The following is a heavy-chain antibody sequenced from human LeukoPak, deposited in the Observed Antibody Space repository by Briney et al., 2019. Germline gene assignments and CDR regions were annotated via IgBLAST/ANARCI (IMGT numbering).Heavy chain of an antibody. CDR2: IRYDGSNK. V-gene: IGHV3-30*02. J-gene: IGHJ4*02. Sequence: GGSLRLSCAASGFTFSSYGMHWVRQAPGKGLEWVAFIRYDGSNKYYADSVKGRFTISRDNSKNTLYLQMNSLRAEDTAVYYCARDYSSSGYYYDNWGQGTLVTVSS. CDR1: GFTFSSYG. CDR3: ARDYSSSGYYYDN. D-gene: IGHD3-22*01.